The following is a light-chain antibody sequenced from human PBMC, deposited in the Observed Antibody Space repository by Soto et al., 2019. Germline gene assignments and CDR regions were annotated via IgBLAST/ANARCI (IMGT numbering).Light chain of an antibody. CDR1: QSLLHSNGYNY. Sequence: DIVMTQSPLSLPVTPGEPASISCRSSQSLLHSNGYNYLDWFLQKPGQSPQLLIYMTSKRAPGVPDRFSGSGSGTDFTLKISRVEADDAGIYYCMQTLHTPQLTFGGGTKVEIK. J-gene: IGKJ4*01. CDR3: MQTLHTPQLT. V-gene: IGKV2-28*01. CDR2: MTS.